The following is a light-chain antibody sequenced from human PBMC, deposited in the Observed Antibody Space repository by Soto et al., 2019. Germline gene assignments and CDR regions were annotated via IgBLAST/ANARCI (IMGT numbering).Light chain of an antibody. V-gene: IGLV2-14*01. Sequence: QSALAQPASVSGSPGQSITISCTGTSSDVGGYNYVSWYQQHPGKAPKLMIYDVSNRPSGVSNRFSGSKSGNTAFLTISGLQAEDEADYYCSSYTSSSTRVFGTGTKVTVL. CDR3: SSYTSSSTRV. J-gene: IGLJ1*01. CDR1: SSDVGGYNY. CDR2: DVS.